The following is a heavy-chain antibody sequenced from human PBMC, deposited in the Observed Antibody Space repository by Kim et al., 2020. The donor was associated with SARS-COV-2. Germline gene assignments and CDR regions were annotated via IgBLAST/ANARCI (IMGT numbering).Heavy chain of an antibody. V-gene: IGHV3-33*01. J-gene: IGHJ4*02. Sequence: GGSLRLSCAASGFTFSSYGMHWVRQAPGKGLEWVAVIWYDGSNKYYADSVKGRFTISRDNSKNTLYLQMNSLRAEDTAVYYCASEAPYSSSSGYYFDYWGQGTLVTVSS. CDR2: IWYDGSNK. CDR1: GFTFSSYG. CDR3: ASEAPYSSSSGYYFDY. D-gene: IGHD6-6*01.